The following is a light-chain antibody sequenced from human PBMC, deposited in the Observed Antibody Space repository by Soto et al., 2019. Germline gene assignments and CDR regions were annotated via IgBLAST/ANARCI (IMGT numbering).Light chain of an antibody. V-gene: IGKV4-1*01. Sequence: DIVMTQSPDSLAVSLGERATINCKSSQSVLYSSNNKNYLAWYQQKPGQPPKLLIYWASTRESGVPDRFSGSGSGTDFTLTISGLQAEDVAVYYCQQYYSTLLTFGPGTKVDIK. CDR1: QSVLYSSNNKNY. CDR2: WAS. CDR3: QQYYSTLLT. J-gene: IGKJ3*01.